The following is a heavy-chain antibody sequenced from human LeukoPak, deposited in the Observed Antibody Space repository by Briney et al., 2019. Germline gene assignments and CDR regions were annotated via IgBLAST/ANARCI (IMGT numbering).Heavy chain of an antibody. V-gene: IGHV4-39*07. CDR1: GASVSGSNYY. CDR3: ARVSSGYYYFLDY. J-gene: IGHJ4*02. Sequence: PSETLSLTCTVSGASVSGSNYYWGWIRQPPGKGLEWIGEIFHSGSTNYNPSLKSRVTISVDKSKNQFSLKLSSVTAADTAVYYCARVSSGYYYFLDYWGQGTLVTVSS. CDR2: IFHSGST. D-gene: IGHD3-22*01.